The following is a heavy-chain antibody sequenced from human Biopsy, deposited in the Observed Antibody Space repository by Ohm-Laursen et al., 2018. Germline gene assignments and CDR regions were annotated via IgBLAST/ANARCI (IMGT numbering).Heavy chain of an antibody. J-gene: IGHJ4*02. CDR2: VYWDDDK. Sequence: PTQTLTLTSTFSGFSLNTSGVGVGWIRQPPGKALQWLALVYWDDDKRYSPTLKNRLTITKDTSQNQVVLTMTNMEPVDTGTYYCAHSAGSDGFNVDFDYWGQGTLVTVPS. V-gene: IGHV2-5*02. CDR1: GFSLNTSGVG. D-gene: IGHD5-24*01. CDR3: AHSAGSDGFNVDFDY.